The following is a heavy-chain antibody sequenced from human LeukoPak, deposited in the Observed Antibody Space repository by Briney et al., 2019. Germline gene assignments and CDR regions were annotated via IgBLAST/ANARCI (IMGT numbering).Heavy chain of an antibody. V-gene: IGHV3-7*01. D-gene: IGHD3-10*01. CDR1: GFTLGNLW. CDR3: AREHSSQFT. CDR2: IKQDGSDT. J-gene: IGHJ4*02. Sequence: GGSLRLSCAGSGFTLGNLWMNWFRQAPGKGLEWVAHIKQDGSDTYVDSVKGRFTISRDIAKTSLFLHMNSLTTEDSAVYYFAREHSSQFTWGQGTLVTVSS.